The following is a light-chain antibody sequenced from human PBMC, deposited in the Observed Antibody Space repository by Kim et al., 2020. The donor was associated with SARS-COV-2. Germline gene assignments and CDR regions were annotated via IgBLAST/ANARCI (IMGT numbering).Light chain of an antibody. CDR1: QGIGTS. CDR2: GAS. V-gene: IGKV1-39*01. CDR3: QQSYSSPRT. J-gene: IGKJ2*01. Sequence: SASVGDRVTITCRASQGIGTSLNWYQHRLGKAPRLLIHGASNLQSGVPSRIRGGGSATDFSLTINTLQPEDSATYYCQQSYSSPRTFGQGTKLEI.